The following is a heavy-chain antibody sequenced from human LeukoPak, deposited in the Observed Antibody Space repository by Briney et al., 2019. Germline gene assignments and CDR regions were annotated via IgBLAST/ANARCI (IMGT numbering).Heavy chain of an antibody. CDR1: GGSISSGSYY. CDR3: ARDRYYGSGSFDP. J-gene: IGHJ5*02. V-gene: IGHV4-61*02. CDR2: IYTSGST. Sequence: SETLSVTCTVSGGSISSGSYYWSWIRQPAGKGLEWIGRIYTSGSTNYNPSLKSRVTIPVDTSKNQFSLRLSSVTAADTAVYYCARDRYYGSGSFDPWGQGTLVTVSS. D-gene: IGHD3-10*01.